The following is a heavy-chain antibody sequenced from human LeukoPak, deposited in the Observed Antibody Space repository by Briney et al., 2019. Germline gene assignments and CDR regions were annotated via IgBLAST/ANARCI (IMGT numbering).Heavy chain of an antibody. CDR1: GGTFSSYA. D-gene: IGHD6-13*01. J-gene: IGHJ3*02. CDR3: ARALGDSSSWYAFDI. CDR2: IIPIFGTA. Sequence: SVKVSCKASGGTFSSYAISWVRQAPGQGLEWMGGIIPIFGTANYAQKFQGRVTITADESTSSAYMELSSLRSEDTAVYYCARALGDSSSWYAFDIWAQGTMVIVSS. V-gene: IGHV1-69*13.